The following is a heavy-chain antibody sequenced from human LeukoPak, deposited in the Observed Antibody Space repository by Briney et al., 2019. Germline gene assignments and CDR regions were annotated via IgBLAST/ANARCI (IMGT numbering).Heavy chain of an antibody. Sequence: GRSLRLSCAASGFTFDDYAMHWVRRAPGEGLEWVSGISWNSGSIGYGDSVKGRFTISRDNARNSLYLQMSSLRAEDTALYYCAKSSSPRSDFRTGAFDIWGQGTMVIVSS. J-gene: IGHJ3*02. V-gene: IGHV3-9*01. CDR2: ISWNSGSI. CDR3: AKSSSPRSDFRTGAFDI. D-gene: IGHD1-14*01. CDR1: GFTFDDYA.